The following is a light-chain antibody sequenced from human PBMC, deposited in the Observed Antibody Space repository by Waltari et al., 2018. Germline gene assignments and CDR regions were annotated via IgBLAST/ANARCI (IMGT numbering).Light chain of an antibody. J-gene: IGKJ2*01. CDR1: QSLLHSNGRNY. Sequence: DIVMTQSPLSLPVTPGEPAPIPCRSSQSLLHSNGRNYLDWYLQKPGQSPQLLIYMNSNRASGVPDRFSGSGSGTSFTLKISRVEAEDVGVYYCMQALQTPYTFGQGTKLEIK. CDR3: MQALQTPYT. CDR2: MNS. V-gene: IGKV2-28*01.